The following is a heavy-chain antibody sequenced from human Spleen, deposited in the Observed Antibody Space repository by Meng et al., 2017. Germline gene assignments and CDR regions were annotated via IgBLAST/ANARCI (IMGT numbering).Heavy chain of an antibody. CDR2: ISYSGST. CDR1: GDSISSNSYY. Sequence: SETLSLTCTVSGDSISSNSYYWGWIRQPPGKGLEWIGSISYSGSTYYNPSLKSRVTMSIGTSKNQFSLKLTSVTAADTAVYYCAREGGRDIWGQGTMVTVSS. CDR3: AREGGRDI. J-gene: IGHJ3*02. D-gene: IGHD2-15*01. V-gene: IGHV4-39*07.